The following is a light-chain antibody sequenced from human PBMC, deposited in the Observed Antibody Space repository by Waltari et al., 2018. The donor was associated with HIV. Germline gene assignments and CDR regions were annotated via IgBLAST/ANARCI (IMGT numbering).Light chain of an antibody. V-gene: IGLV2-14*03. CDR3: SSYTGTGTGV. CDR2: DVT. CDR1: NNDAGGYKY. Sequence: QSALTQPASVSGSPGQSIAISCTGTNNDAGGYKYVSCYQQHPGTAPHLGLYDVTNRPSTVPDRFSGSKSGNTASLTISGLQAEDEADDYCSSYTGTGTGVYGGGNKVTVL. J-gene: IGLJ3*02.